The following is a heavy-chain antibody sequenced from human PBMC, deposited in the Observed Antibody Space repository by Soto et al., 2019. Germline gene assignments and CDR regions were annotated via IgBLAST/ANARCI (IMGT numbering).Heavy chain of an antibody. D-gene: IGHD2-21*01. J-gene: IGHJ4*02. CDR3: ARGRSVIDHDDFEY. Sequence: QVQLVESGGGVVQPGRSLRLSCAASGFTFSSYSMHWVRQAPGKGLEWVAAMSFDGNSKYFADSVKGRFTISRDNSKNTLSLQMNSLGADDSAVYYCARGRSVIDHDDFEYWGQGTLVTVPS. CDR2: MSFDGNSK. V-gene: IGHV3-30-3*01. CDR1: GFTFSSYS.